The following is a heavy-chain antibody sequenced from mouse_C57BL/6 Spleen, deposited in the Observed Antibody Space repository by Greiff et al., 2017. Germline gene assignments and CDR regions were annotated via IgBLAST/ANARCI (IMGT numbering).Heavy chain of an antibody. CDR2: IYPGDGAT. J-gene: IGHJ2*02. V-gene: IGHV1-82*01. CDR1: GYAFSSSW. D-gene: IGHD1-1*01. Sequence: VQLQQSGPELVKPGASVKISCKASGYAFSSSWMNWVKQRPGKGLEWIGRIYPGDGATNYNGKFKGKATLTADKTSSTAYMQLSSLTSEDSEFCFSARDYYGSGDYWGQGTSVTVSS. CDR3: ARDYYGSGDY.